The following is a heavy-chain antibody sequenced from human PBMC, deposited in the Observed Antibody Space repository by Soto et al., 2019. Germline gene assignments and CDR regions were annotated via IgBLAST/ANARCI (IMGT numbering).Heavy chain of an antibody. V-gene: IGHV3-23*01. CDR3: AKGGLITTSPYDFDY. CDR2: ISGNGGST. D-gene: IGHD3-16*01. Sequence: ESGGGLVQPGGSLRLSCAASGFTFNNYAMNWVRQAPGTGLEWVSTISGNGGSTYYADSVKGRFTISRDNSKNTLYLQMNSLRAEDTALYYCAKGGLITTSPYDFDYWGQGTLVTVSS. J-gene: IGHJ4*02. CDR1: GFTFNNYA.